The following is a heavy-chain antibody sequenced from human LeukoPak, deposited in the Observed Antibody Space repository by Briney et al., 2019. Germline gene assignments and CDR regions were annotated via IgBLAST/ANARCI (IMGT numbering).Heavy chain of an antibody. CDR3: ARSESIWSGYLAAFDI. CDR2: IRYDGSNK. Sequence: GGSLRLSCAASGFTFSSYGMHWVRQAPGKGLEWVAFIRYDGSNKYYADSVKGRFTISRDNSKNSLYLQMNSLRAEDTAVYYCARSESIWSGYLAAFDIWGQGTMVTVSS. J-gene: IGHJ3*02. D-gene: IGHD3-3*01. V-gene: IGHV3-30*02. CDR1: GFTFSSYG.